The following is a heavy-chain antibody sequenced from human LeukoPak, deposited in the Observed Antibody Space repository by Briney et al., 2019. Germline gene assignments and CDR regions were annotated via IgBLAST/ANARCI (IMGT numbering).Heavy chain of an antibody. CDR3: ARSTYYYDRSAFFFPDYFDY. CDR1: GGSLRGDDYF. CDR2: IYSSGST. D-gene: IGHD3-22*01. V-gene: IGHV4-30-4*01. J-gene: IGHJ4*02. Sequence: SQTLSLTCTVSGGSLRGDDYFWNWIRQTPEKGLEWIGYIYSSGSTYYNPSVKSRVTISVDTSNNQFSLKLRSVTAADTAVYFCARSTYYYDRSAFFFPDYFDYWGQGTLVTVSS.